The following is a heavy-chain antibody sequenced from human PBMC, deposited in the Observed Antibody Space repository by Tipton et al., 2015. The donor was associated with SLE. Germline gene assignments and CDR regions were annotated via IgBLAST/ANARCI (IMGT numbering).Heavy chain of an antibody. V-gene: IGHV4-39*07. CDR2: IYYSGST. Sequence: TLSLTCTVSGGSISSGSYYWSWIRQPAGKGLEWIGSIYYSGSTYYNPSLKSRVTISVDTSKNQFSLKLSSVTAADTAVYYCATRWDYYGSGSGYYWGQGTLVTVSS. CDR3: ATRWDYYGSGSGYY. CDR1: GGSISSGSYY. D-gene: IGHD3-10*01. J-gene: IGHJ4*02.